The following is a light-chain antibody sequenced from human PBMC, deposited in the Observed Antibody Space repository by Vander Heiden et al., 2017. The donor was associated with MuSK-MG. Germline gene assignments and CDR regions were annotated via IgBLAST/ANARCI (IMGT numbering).Light chain of an antibody. V-gene: IGLV2-14*01. Sequence: QSALTQPASVSGSPGQSITISCTGTSSDVGGYSFVSWYQQHPGRARKLMIYEVSKRPSGISNRFSGSKSGNTASLTISGLQAEDEADYHCSSYTSSSTQVFGTGTKVIVL. CDR2: EVS. J-gene: IGLJ1*01. CDR3: SSYTSSSTQV. CDR1: SSDVGGYSF.